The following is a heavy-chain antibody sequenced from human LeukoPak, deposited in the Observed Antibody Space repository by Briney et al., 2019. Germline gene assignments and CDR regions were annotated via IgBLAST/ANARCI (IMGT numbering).Heavy chain of an antibody. CDR3: SRDGGFWSAYPLDY. Sequence: GGSLRLSCAASAFTFSSFAMSWVRQAPGKGLEWVSAISGSGGSTYYADSVEGRFTISRDNAKNLLYLQMDSLRDEDTAVYYCSRDGGFWSAYPLDYWGQGTLVTVSA. V-gene: IGHV3-23*01. CDR2: ISGSGGST. J-gene: IGHJ4*02. CDR1: AFTFSSFA. D-gene: IGHD3-3*01.